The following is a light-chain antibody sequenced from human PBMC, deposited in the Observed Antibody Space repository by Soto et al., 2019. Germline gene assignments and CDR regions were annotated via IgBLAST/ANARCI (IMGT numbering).Light chain of an antibody. Sequence: EIVMTQSPATLSVSPGERVTLSCRASQSISSKLAWYQQKPGQAPRLLIYGASTRATGVPARFSGSGSGTEFTLTISSLQSEDFAVYYCQHSSEWPPTFGQGTKLEIK. CDR1: QSISSK. CDR2: GAS. J-gene: IGKJ2*01. CDR3: QHSSEWPPT. V-gene: IGKV3-15*01.